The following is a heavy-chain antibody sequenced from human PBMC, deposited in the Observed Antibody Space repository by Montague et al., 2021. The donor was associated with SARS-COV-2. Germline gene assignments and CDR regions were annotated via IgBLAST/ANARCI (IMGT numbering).Heavy chain of an antibody. Sequence: CAISGDSVSSRTAAWYWIRQSPSRGLEWLGRTFYRSTFYHDYAPSAKSRIIINADTSKDQFSLQLSSVTPDDTAVYYCARDSELGNEALGIWGRGTMVTVSS. D-gene: IGHD7-27*01. V-gene: IGHV6-1*01. CDR1: GDSVSSRTAA. J-gene: IGHJ3*02. CDR3: ARDSELGNEALGI. CDR2: TFYRSTFYH.